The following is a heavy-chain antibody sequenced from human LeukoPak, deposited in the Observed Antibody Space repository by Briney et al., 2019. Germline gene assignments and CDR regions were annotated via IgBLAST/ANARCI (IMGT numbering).Heavy chain of an antibody. J-gene: IGHJ3*01. Sequence: SETLSLTCAVSGGSTSSTSYYWAWIRQPPGKGLEWIGTIYYSGSTYHNPSLKSRVTLSVDTSRNQFSLRLSSVDAADTAVYYCAKAGVRYFDSSGLYAFDFWGQGTTVTVSS. CDR2: IYYSGST. CDR1: GGSTSSTSYY. D-gene: IGHD3-22*01. V-gene: IGHV4-39*01. CDR3: AKAGVRYFDSSGLYAFDF.